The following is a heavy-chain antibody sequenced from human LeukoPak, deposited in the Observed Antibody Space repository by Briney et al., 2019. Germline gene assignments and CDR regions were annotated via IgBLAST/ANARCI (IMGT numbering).Heavy chain of an antibody. J-gene: IGHJ4*02. CDR3: AKEGGQVTTGSFDY. D-gene: IGHD4-17*01. Sequence: AGGSLRLSCAASGFTFSSYAMSWVRQAPGKGLEWVAAISGRGGSTYYADSVKGRFTISRDNSKNTLYLQMNSLSAADTAVYYCAKEGGQVTTGSFDYWGQGTLVTVSS. V-gene: IGHV3-23*01. CDR1: GFTFSSYA. CDR2: ISGRGGST.